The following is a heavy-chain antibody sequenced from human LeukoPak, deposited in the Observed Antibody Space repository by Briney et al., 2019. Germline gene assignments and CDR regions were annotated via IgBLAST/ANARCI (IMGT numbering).Heavy chain of an antibody. D-gene: IGHD3-10*01. CDR1: GGTFSSYA. J-gene: IGHJ6*02. CDR3: AGGGYGSGSWFYYYYGMDV. CDR2: IIPIFGTA. V-gene: IGHV1-69*13. Sequence: SVKVSCKASGGTFSSYAISWVRQAPGQGLEWMGGIIPIFGTANYAQKFQGRVTITADESTSTAYMELSSLRSEDTAVYYCAGGGYGSGSWFYYYYGMDVWGQGTTVTVSS.